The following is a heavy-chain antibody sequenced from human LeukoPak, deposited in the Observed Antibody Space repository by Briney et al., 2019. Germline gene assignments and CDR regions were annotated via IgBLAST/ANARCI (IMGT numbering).Heavy chain of an antibody. CDR1: GFTFSSYA. J-gene: IGHJ4*02. V-gene: IGHV3-64*01. CDR3: ARGKSGSYQTFDY. D-gene: IGHD1-26*01. CDR2: ISSNGGST. Sequence: GGSLRLSCAASGFTFSSYAMHWVRQAPGKGLEYVSAISSNGGSTYYANSVKGRFTISRDNSKNTLYLQMGSLRAEDMAVYYCARGKSGSYQTFDYWGQGTLVTDSS.